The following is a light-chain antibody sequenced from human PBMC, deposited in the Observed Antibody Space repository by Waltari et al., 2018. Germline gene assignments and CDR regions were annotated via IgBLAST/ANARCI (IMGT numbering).Light chain of an antibody. CDR1: TSNIGSNY. CDR3: ATWDDSLTNYV. J-gene: IGLJ1*01. Sequence: QSVMTQPPSASGTPGQTVTIPCSWVTSNIGSNYVYWYHQPPGTPPKLIVYRNYQRPSGVPDRFSGSKSGASASLAISGLQSEDEGDYYCATWDDSLTNYVFGTGTKVTV. V-gene: IGLV1-47*01. CDR2: RNY.